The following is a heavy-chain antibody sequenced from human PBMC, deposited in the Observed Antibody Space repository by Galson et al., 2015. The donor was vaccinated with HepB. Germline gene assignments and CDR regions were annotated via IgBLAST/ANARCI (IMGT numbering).Heavy chain of an antibody. V-gene: IGHV4-59*01. CDR3: ARGSGYCSSTSCCPSI. Sequence: ETLSLTCTVSGGSISTYYWNWIREPPGKGLEWIGYISHSGSTNYNPSLKSRVTISVDASNNQFSLKLSSVTAADTAVYYCARGSGYCSSTSCCPSIWGQGILVTVSS. D-gene: IGHD2-2*01. CDR2: ISHSGST. CDR1: GGSISTYY. J-gene: IGHJ4*02.